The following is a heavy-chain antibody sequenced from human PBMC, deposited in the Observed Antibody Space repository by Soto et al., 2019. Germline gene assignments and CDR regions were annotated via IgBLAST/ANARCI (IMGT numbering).Heavy chain of an antibody. D-gene: IGHD4-17*01. Sequence: QVTLKESGPVLVKPTETLTLTCTVSGFSLSNARMGVSWIRQPPGKALAWLAHIFSNDEKSYSTSLKSRLTISKDTSKSQVVLTMTNMDPVDTATYYCARNPTVAHLYYYYGMDVWGQGTTVTVSS. J-gene: IGHJ6*02. CDR2: IFSNDEK. CDR3: ARNPTVAHLYYYYGMDV. CDR1: GFSLSNARMG. V-gene: IGHV2-26*01.